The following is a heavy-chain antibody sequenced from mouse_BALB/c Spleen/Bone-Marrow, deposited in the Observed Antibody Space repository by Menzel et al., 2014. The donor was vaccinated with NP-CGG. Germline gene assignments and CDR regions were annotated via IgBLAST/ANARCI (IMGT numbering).Heavy chain of an antibody. CDR2: IYPGDGDT. Sequence: VQLQQSGAELVRPGSSVKISCKASGYAFSSYWMNWVKQRPGQGLEWIGQIYPGDGDTNYNGKFKGKATLTADKSSSTVNIHLSSLTSEDSAVYFCARDHYGNYEGFDYWGQGTLVTVSA. V-gene: IGHV1-80*01. CDR1: GYAFSSYW. CDR3: ARDHYGNYEGFDY. D-gene: IGHD2-1*01. J-gene: IGHJ3*01.